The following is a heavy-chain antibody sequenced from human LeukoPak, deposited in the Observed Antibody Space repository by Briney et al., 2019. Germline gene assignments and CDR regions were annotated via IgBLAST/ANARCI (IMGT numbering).Heavy chain of an antibody. V-gene: IGHV3-23*01. D-gene: IGHD5-18*01. CDR3: ATVLHTSMTTWAAFDT. J-gene: IGHJ3*02. CDR1: GLTFSNFA. CDR2: LSASGGGT. Sequence: GGSLRLSCAASGLTFSNFAMTWVRQTPGKGLEWVSALSASGGGTFYAPSVKGRFTISRDNSKNTVSLQMNNLRAEDTALYYCATVLHTSMTTWAAFDTWGQGTMVTVST.